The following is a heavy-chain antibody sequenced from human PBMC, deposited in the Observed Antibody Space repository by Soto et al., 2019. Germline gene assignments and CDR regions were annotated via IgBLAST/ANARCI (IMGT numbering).Heavy chain of an antibody. V-gene: IGHV3-33*01. CDR3: ARERDHDYGDYWLAY. Sequence: QVQLVESGGGVVQPGRSLRLSCAASGFTFSSYGMHWVRQAPGKGLEWVAVIWYDGSNKYYADSVKGRFTISRDNSKNTLYLQMNSLRAEDTAVYYCARERDHDYGDYWLAYWGQGTLVTVSS. CDR1: GFTFSSYG. CDR2: IWYDGSNK. J-gene: IGHJ4*02. D-gene: IGHD4-17*01.